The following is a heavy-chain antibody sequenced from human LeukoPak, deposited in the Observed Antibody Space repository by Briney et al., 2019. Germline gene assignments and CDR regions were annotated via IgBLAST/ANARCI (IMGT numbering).Heavy chain of an antibody. Sequence: ASVKVSCKASGYTFTSYDINWVRQATGQGLEWMGWMNPNSGNTGYAQKFQGRVTMTRNTSISTAYMELSSLRSEDTAVYYCARGQRTGSSGWYFRYCYYGMDVWGQGTTVTVSS. CDR3: ARGQRTGSSGWYFRYCYYGMDV. CDR1: GYTFTSYD. CDR2: MNPNSGNT. D-gene: IGHD6-19*01. V-gene: IGHV1-8*01. J-gene: IGHJ6*02.